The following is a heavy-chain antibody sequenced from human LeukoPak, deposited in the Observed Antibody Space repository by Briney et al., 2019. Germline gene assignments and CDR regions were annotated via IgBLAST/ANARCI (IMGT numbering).Heavy chain of an antibody. CDR1: GFTLADYA. CDR3: AKGTLSAAGTQSFDY. D-gene: IGHD6-13*01. J-gene: IGHJ4*02. CDR2: ISWDGGST. V-gene: IGHV3-43*02. Sequence: GGSLRLSCAASGFTLADYAIHWVRQAPGKGLEWVSLISWDGGSTYYAASVEGRFTISRDNSKNSLYLLMNSLRTEDTALYYCAKGTLSAAGTQSFDYWGQGTLVTVSS.